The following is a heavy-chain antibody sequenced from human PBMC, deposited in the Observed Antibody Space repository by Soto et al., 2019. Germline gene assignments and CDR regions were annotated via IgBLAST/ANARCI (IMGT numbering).Heavy chain of an antibody. J-gene: IGHJ6*02. V-gene: IGHV3-23*01. CDR2: ISGSGGST. CDR1: GLTFSSYA. Sequence: EVQLLESGGGLVQPGGSLRLSCAASGLTFSSYAMSWVRQAPGKGLLWVSAISGSGGSTFYSDSVMGRFTISRDNSKKPLHLQMNSLRAEDTAVYYSARGDTTMFTDYYALAVCGQGTTVTVSS. CDR3: ARGDTTMFTDYYALAV. D-gene: IGHD5-18*01.